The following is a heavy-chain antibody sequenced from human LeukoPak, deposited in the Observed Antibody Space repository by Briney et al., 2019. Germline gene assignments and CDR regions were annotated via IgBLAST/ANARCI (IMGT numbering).Heavy chain of an antibody. CDR3: ARDQLQTYYYDSSGLDI. J-gene: IGHJ3*02. D-gene: IGHD3-22*01. CDR1: GGSISDSSYY. V-gene: IGHV4-39*07. CDR2: IYYSGST. Sequence: SETLSLTCTVSGGSISDSSYYWGWIRQPPGKGLEWIGSIYYSGSTYYNPSLKSRVTISVDTSKNQFSLKLSSVTAADTAVYYCARDQLQTYYYDSSGLDIWGQGTMVTVSS.